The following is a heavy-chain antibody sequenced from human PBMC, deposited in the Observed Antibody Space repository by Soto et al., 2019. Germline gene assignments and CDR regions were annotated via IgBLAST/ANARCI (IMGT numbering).Heavy chain of an antibody. Sequence: QITLKESGPTLVKPTQTLTLTCTFSGFSFSINGVAVGWIRQPPGQALEWLALIYWDDDQRYNPSLKNRLTITKDTSRNLVVLTMTNMDPVDTATYYCAHKRDVSRGFKSWGQGTLVTVSS. CDR2: IYWDDDQ. CDR3: AHKRDVSRGFKS. CDR1: GFSFSINGVA. V-gene: IGHV2-5*02. J-gene: IGHJ5*01.